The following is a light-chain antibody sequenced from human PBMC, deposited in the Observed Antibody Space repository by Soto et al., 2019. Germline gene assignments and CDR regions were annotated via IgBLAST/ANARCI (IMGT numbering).Light chain of an antibody. V-gene: IGLV1-40*01. CDR1: SSNIGAGYD. CDR2: GNS. Sequence: QLVLTQPPSVSGAPGQRVTISCTGSSSNIGAGYDVHWYQQLPGTAPKLLIYGNSNRPSGVPDRFSGSKSGTSASLAITGLQAEDEVDYYCQSYDSSLSAVVFGGGTKLTVL. J-gene: IGLJ2*01. CDR3: QSYDSSLSAVV.